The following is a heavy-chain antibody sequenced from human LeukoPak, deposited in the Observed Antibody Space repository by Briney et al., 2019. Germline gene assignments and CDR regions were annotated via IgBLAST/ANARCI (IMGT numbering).Heavy chain of an antibody. Sequence: GGSLRLSCAASGFTFSGSAMHWVRQASGKGLEWVGRIRSKANSYATAYAASVKGRFTISRDDSKNTAYLQMNSLKTGDTAVYYCTRHSPSYYYDSSGYYRIAEYFQHRGQGTLVTVSS. CDR2: IRSKANSYAT. CDR3: TRHSPSYYYDSSGYYRIAEYFQH. CDR1: GFTFSGSA. D-gene: IGHD3-22*01. J-gene: IGHJ1*01. V-gene: IGHV3-73*01.